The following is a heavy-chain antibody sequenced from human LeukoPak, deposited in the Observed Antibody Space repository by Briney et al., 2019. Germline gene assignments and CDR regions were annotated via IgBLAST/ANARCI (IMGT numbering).Heavy chain of an antibody. V-gene: IGHV5-51*01. Sequence: GESLKISCKGSGYSFTSYWIGWVRQMPGKGLEWRGIIYPGDSDTRYSPSFQGQVTISADKSISTAYLQWSSLKASDTAMYYCARCIAAAGTWFDPWGQGTLVTVSS. D-gene: IGHD6-13*01. CDR1: GYSFTSYW. J-gene: IGHJ5*02. CDR3: ARCIAAAGTWFDP. CDR2: IYPGDSDT.